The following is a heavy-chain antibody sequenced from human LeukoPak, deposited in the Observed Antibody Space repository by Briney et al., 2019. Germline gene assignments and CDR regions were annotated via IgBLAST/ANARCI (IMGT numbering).Heavy chain of an antibody. J-gene: IGHJ4*02. D-gene: IGHD3-9*01. V-gene: IGHV3-23*01. CDR2: ISGSGGRT. CDR1: GFTFSNYA. Sequence: GGSLRLSCAASGFTFSNYAMCWVRQAPGKGLEWVSTISGSGGRTQYADAVKGRFTISRDNSKNMLYLQMNGLRAEDTAVYYCAKDISTSQYSHFDFWAQGTLVTVSS. CDR3: AKDISTSQYSHFDF.